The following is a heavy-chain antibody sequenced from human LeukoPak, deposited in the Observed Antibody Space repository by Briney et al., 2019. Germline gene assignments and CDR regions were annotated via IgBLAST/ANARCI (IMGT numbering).Heavy chain of an antibody. CDR1: GFTFSSYG. CDR3: AKDLTGMVRGEGAFDY. CDR2: ISYDGSNK. D-gene: IGHD3-10*01. Sequence: PGRSLRLSYAASGFTFSSYGMHWVRQAPGKGLEWVAVISYDGSNKYYADSVKGRFTISRDNSKNTLYLQMNSLRAEDTAVYYCAKDLTGMVRGEGAFDYWGQGTLVTVSS. V-gene: IGHV3-30*18. J-gene: IGHJ4*02.